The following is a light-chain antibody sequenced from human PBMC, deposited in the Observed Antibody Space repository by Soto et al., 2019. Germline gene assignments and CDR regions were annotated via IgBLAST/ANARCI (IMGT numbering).Light chain of an antibody. J-gene: IGLJ1*01. V-gene: IGLV1-40*01. CDR1: SSNIGAGYD. CDR3: QSYDNSLNIYV. Sequence: QSVLTQSPSVSGAPGQRVTISCTGSSSNIGAGYDVHWYQQLPGTAPKLLMYENTNRPIGVPDRFSGSKSGTSASLAITGLQAEDEADYYCQSYDNSLNIYVFGPGTKLTVL. CDR2: ENT.